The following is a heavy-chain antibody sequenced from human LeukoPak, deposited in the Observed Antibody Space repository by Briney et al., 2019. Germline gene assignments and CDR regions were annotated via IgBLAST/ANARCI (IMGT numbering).Heavy chain of an antibody. V-gene: IGHV1-69*05. Sequence: SVKVSCKASGGTFSSYAISWVRQAPGQGLEWMGGIIPIFGTANYAQKFQGRVTITTDESTSTAYVELSSLRSEDTAVYYCALLVGATSGGAFDIWGQGTMVTASS. CDR1: GGTFSSYA. D-gene: IGHD1-26*01. CDR2: IIPIFGTA. J-gene: IGHJ3*02. CDR3: ALLVGATSGGAFDI.